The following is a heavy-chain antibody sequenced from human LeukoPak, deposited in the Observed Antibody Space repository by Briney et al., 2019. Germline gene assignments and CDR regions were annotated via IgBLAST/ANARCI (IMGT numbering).Heavy chain of an antibody. J-gene: IGHJ4*02. CDR2: ISGSGGST. V-gene: IGHV3-23*01. CDR3: AKIANLASSFDY. CDR1: GFTFSSYA. Sequence: GGSLRLSCAASGFTFSSYAMSWVRQAPGKGLEWVSIISGSGGSTYYADSVKGRFTISRDNSKNTLYLQMNSLGAEGTAVYYCAKIANLASSFDYWGQGTLVTVSS.